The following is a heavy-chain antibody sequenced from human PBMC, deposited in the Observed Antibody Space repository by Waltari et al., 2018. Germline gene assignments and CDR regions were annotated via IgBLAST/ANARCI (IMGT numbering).Heavy chain of an antibody. J-gene: IGHJ4*02. CDR1: GFTFSSYS. Sequence: EVQLVESGGGLVKPGGSLRLSCAASGFTFSSYSMNWVRQAPGKGLEWFSSIRSSSSYIYYADSVKGRFTISRDNAKNSLYLQMNSLRAEDTAVYYCARGISEVESVPNDYWGQGTLVTVSS. CDR2: IRSSSSYI. CDR3: ARGISEVESVPNDY. V-gene: IGHV3-21*01. D-gene: IGHD3-3*02.